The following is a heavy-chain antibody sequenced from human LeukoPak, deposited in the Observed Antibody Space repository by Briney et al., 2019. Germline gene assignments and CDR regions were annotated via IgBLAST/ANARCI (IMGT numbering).Heavy chain of an antibody. CDR2: ISSSSGYI. Sequence: KPGGSLRLSCAASGFTFSSYSMNWVRQAPGKGLEWVSPISSSSGYIYYADSVEGRFTISRDNAKNSLYLQMNSLRGEDTAVYYCARFNWQYSDFDYWGQGTLVTVSS. CDR1: GFTFSSYS. J-gene: IGHJ4*02. CDR3: ARFNWQYSDFDY. D-gene: IGHD5-18*01. V-gene: IGHV3-21*01.